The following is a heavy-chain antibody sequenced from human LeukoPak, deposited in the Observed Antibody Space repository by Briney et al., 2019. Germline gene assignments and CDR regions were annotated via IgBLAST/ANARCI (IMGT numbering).Heavy chain of an antibody. Sequence: GGSLRLSCAASGFTFSTYTITWVRQAPGKGLEWVSSISSSSSYIYYADSMKGRFTISRDNAKNSLYLQMNSLRAEDTAVYYCARVKYDSSGYYSILDYWGQGTLVTVSS. D-gene: IGHD3-22*01. J-gene: IGHJ4*02. CDR3: ARVKYDSSGYYSILDY. V-gene: IGHV3-21*01. CDR1: GFTFSTYT. CDR2: ISSSSSYI.